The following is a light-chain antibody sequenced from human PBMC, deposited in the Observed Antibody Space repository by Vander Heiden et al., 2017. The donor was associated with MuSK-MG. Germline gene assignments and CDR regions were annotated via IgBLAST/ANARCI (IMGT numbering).Light chain of an antibody. CDR2: AAD. CDR3: QQGDSTVET. J-gene: IGKJ4*01. Sequence: DIQMPQSPSSLSASVGDTITITCRASQNIDYYLNWYQQKPGKAPTRLLYAADTLQSGVPSRFSGRGSDTEFTLTISSLHPEDFATYYCQQGDSTVETFACGTKVEI. CDR1: QNIDYY. V-gene: IGKV1-39*01.